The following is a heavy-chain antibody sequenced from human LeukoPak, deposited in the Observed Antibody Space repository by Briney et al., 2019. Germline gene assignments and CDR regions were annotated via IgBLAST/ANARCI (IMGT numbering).Heavy chain of an antibody. CDR2: IKNDGSST. J-gene: IGHJ6*02. CDR1: GFTFSSYW. CDR3: ARSYGMDV. Sequence: GGSLRLSCAASGFTFSSYWMHWVRQAPGKGLVWVSRIKNDGSSTSYADSVKGRFTISRDNAKNTLYLQMNSLGAEDTAVYYCARSYGMDVWGQGTTVTVSS. V-gene: IGHV3-74*01.